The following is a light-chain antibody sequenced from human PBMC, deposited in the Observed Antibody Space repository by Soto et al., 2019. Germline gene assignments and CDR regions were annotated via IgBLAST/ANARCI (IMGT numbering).Light chain of an antibody. CDR3: QHYSMAPLT. J-gene: IGKJ1*01. V-gene: IGKV3-20*01. Sequence: EIVLTHSPGTLSLSPGERATLSCRASLTISDNYLAWYQQKAGQAPRLVIYDASRRATGIPDRFSASGSGTDFTLTISRLEPEDFAVYYCQHYSMAPLTFGQGTKVEV. CDR2: DAS. CDR1: LTISDNY.